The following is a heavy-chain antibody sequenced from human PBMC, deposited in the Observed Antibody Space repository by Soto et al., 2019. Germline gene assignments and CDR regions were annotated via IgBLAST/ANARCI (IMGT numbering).Heavy chain of an antibody. CDR3: ATDDYGIFPY. CDR2: IDPRSGGT. Sequence: HVQLVQFGTEVKKPGASVSVSCMVSGYPFTTYYIHWVRQAPGQGLEWMGWIDPRSGGTVYEQKFQGRVTMTRDTSISTVYMDLSGLTSDDTALYYCATDDYGIFPYWGQGSLVTVSS. J-gene: IGHJ4*02. V-gene: IGHV1-2*02. D-gene: IGHD3-10*01. CDR1: GYPFTTYY.